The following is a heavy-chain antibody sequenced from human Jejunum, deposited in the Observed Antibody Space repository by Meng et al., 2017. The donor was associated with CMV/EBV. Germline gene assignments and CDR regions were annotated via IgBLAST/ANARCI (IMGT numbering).Heavy chain of an antibody. V-gene: IGHV3-21*04. Sequence: EASGFSFNYYGMNWVRQAPGKGLEWVSSISSSGNYMYYADSVKGRFTISRDSAKDSLYLQMNSLRVEDTAMYYCARRGTSSSWDYWGLGTLVTVSS. D-gene: IGHD6-13*01. CDR3: ARRGTSSSWDY. CDR2: ISSSGNYM. CDR1: GFSFNYYG. J-gene: IGHJ4*02.